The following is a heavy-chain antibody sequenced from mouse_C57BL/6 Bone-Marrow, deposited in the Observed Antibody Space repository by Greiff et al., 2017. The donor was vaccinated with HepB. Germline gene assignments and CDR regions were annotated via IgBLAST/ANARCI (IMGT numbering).Heavy chain of an antibody. Sequence: VQLQQSGAELVRPGTSVKLSCKASGYTFTSYWMHWVKQRPGQGLEWIGVIDPSDSYTNYNQKFKGKATLTVDTSSSTAYMQLSSLTSEDSAVYYCARENYYAPFAYWGQGTLVTVSA. CDR2: IDPSDSYT. V-gene: IGHV1-59*01. J-gene: IGHJ3*01. CDR3: ARENYYAPFAY. CDR1: GYTFTSYW. D-gene: IGHD1-1*01.